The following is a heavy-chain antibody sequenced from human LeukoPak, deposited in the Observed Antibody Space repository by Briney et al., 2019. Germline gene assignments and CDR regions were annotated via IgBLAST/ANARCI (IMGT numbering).Heavy chain of an antibody. J-gene: IGHJ4*02. CDR2: ISSNGGNT. CDR3: VKGFKYSSSLFDY. Sequence: GGSLRLSCSASGFTFSSSAMHWVRQASGKGLEYVSTISSNGGNTYYADSVKGRFTISRDNSRNTLYLQMSSLRAEDTAVYYCVKGFKYSSSLFDYWGQGTLVTVSS. D-gene: IGHD6-13*01. CDR1: GFTFSSSA. V-gene: IGHV3-64D*06.